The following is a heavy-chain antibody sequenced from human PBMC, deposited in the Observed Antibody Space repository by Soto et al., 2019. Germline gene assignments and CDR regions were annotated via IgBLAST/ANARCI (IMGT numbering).Heavy chain of an antibody. D-gene: IGHD3-10*01. V-gene: IGHV3-9*01. CDR3: AKDMGPPITPAPFDY. CDR1: GXTIDDYS. CDR2: IIWNSGSI. J-gene: IGHJ4*02. Sequence: SLKLSCAASGXTIDDYSMHWVRQAPGKGLEWVSGIIWNSGSIGYADSVKGRFTISRDNAKNSLYLQMNSMRAEDTALYYCAKDMGPPITPAPFDYWGQGTLVTVSS.